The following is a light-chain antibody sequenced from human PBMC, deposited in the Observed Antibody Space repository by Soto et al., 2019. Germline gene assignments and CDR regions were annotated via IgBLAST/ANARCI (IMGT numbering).Light chain of an antibody. V-gene: IGKV3-20*01. Sequence: ENVLTQSPGTLSLFSGEKAALPRRASQSVSSTYLAWYQQKPGQAPRLLIYGASSRATGIPDRFSGSGSGTDFTLTISSLQSEDFAVYYCQQYNYWPPKITFGQGTRLEIK. CDR3: QQYNYWPPKIT. CDR2: GAS. J-gene: IGKJ5*01. CDR1: QSVSSTY.